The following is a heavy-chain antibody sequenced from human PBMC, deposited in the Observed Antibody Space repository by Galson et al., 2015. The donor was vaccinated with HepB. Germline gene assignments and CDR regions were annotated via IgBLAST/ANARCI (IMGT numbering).Heavy chain of an antibody. Sequence: SLRLSCAASGFTFSSYAMHWVRQAPGKGLEWVAVISYDGSNKYYADSVKGRFTISRDNSKNTLYLQMNSLRAEDTAVYYCARFPTAFDYWGQGTLVTVSS. CDR2: ISYDGSNK. CDR1: GFTFSSYA. J-gene: IGHJ4*02. V-gene: IGHV3-30-3*01. D-gene: IGHD1-14*01. CDR3: ARFPTAFDY.